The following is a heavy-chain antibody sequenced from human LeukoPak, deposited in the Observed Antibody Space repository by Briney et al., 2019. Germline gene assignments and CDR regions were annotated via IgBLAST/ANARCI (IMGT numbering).Heavy chain of an antibody. CDR3: ARDGSGSYGYYFDY. V-gene: IGHV4-39*07. D-gene: IGHD1-26*01. J-gene: IGHJ4*02. CDR1: GGSISSSSYY. Sequence: PSETLSLTCTVSGGSISSSSYYWGWIRQPPGKGLEWIGNIYYSGSTNYNPSLKSRVTISVDTSKNQFSLKLSSVTTADTAVYYCARDGSGSYGYYFDYWGQGTLVTVSS. CDR2: IYYSGST.